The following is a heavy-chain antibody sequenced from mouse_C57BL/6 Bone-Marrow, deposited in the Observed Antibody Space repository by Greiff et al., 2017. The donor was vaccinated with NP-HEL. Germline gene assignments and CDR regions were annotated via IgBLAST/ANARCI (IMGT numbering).Heavy chain of an antibody. V-gene: IGHV1-5*01. Sequence: EVQLVESGTVLARPGASVKMSCKTSGYTFTSYWMHWVKQRPGQGLEWIGAIYPGNSDTSYNQKFKGKAKLTAVTSASTAYMELSSLTNEDAAVYYCTRGIGASSGYVAWFAYWGQGTLVTVSA. D-gene: IGHD3-2*02. CDR3: TRGIGASSGYVAWFAY. J-gene: IGHJ3*01. CDR1: GYTFTSYW. CDR2: IYPGNSDT.